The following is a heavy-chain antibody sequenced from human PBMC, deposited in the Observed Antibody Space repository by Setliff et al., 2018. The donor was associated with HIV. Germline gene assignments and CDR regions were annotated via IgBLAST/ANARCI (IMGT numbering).Heavy chain of an antibody. CDR1: GFTFTNSA. V-gene: IGHV3-72*01. Sequence: PGGSLRLSCAASGFTFTNSAMTWVRQAPGKGLEWVGRTRDKARGYTTEYAASVKGRFTISRDDSKNSLYLQMNSLKTEDTAVYYCARAGAATAGKSYHYDTDVWGQGTTVTVSS. CDR2: TRDKARGYTT. D-gene: IGHD6-13*01. J-gene: IGHJ6*02. CDR3: ARAGAATAGKSYHYDTDV.